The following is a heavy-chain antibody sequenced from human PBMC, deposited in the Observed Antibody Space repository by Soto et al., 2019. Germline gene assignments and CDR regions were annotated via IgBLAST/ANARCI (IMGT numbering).Heavy chain of an antibody. CDR2: ISSSSSYI. D-gene: IGHD3-3*01. CDR1: GFTFSSYS. CDR3: ERETREWPERYFAY. V-gene: IGHV3-21*01. Sequence: PGGSLRLSCAASGFTFSSYSMNWVRQAPGKGLEWVSSISSSSSYIYYADSVKGRFTISRDNAKNSLYLQMNSLRAEDTAVYYCERETREWPERYFAYWGQGTMVTVSS. J-gene: IGHJ4*02.